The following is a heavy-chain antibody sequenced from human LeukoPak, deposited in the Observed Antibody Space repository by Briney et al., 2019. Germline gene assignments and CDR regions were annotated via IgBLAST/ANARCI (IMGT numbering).Heavy chain of an antibody. CDR1: GFTFSDYY. D-gene: IGHD5-12*01. J-gene: IGHJ4*02. Sequence: LTGGSLRLSCAASGFTFSDYYMSWIRQAPGKGLEWVSAISGSGGSTYYADSVKGRFTISRDNSKNTLYLQMNSLRAEDTAVYYCAKDRYSGYAPYYFDYWGQGTLVTVSS. V-gene: IGHV3-23*01. CDR2: ISGSGGST. CDR3: AKDRYSGYAPYYFDY.